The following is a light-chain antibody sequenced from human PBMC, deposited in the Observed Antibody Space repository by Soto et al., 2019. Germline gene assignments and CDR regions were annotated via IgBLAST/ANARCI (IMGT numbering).Light chain of an antibody. CDR1: SSDVGGSNY. CDR2: EVS. CDR3: SSYTSSGTPYV. J-gene: IGLJ1*01. V-gene: IGLV2-14*01. Sequence: QSVLTQPASVSGSPGQSITISCTGTSSDVGGSNYVSWYQQHPGKAPKLMIYEVSNRPSGVSNRFSGSKSGNTASLTISGLQAEDEADYYCSSYTSSGTPYVFXTGTKVTVL.